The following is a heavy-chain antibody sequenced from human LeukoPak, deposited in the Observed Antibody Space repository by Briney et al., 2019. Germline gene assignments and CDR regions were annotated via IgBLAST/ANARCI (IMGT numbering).Heavy chain of an antibody. CDR2: ISAYNGNT. CDR3: ARGYYYESSGYYYDYFDY. J-gene: IGHJ4*02. CDR1: NYTFTSYG. Sequence: GASVKVSCKASNYTFTSYGISWVRQAPGQGLEWMGWISAYNGNTKYALNLQGRFTMTTDTSTSTAYMELRSLRSDDTAVYYCARGYYYESSGYYYDYFDYWGQGTLVTVSS. D-gene: IGHD3-22*01. V-gene: IGHV1-18*01.